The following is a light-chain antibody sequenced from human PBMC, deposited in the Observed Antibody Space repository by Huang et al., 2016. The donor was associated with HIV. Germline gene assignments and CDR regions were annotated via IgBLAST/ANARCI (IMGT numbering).Light chain of an antibody. V-gene: IGKV2-28*01. Sequence: DIVMTQSPLSLPVTPGEPASISCRSSQSLLHSNGYTYLDWYLQKPGQSPKLLIYLGSNRASGVPDRFSGEVSGTHFTLRIARVEAEDVGVYYCMQVLQTPRTFGQGTKVEI. J-gene: IGKJ1*01. CDR3: MQVLQTPRT. CDR2: LGS. CDR1: QSLLHSNGYTY.